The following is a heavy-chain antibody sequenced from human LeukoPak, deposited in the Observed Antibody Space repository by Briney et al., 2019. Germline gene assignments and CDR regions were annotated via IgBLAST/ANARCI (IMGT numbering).Heavy chain of an antibody. Sequence: ASVKVSCKASGYTFTGYYMHWVRQAPGQGLEWMGWINPNSGGTNSAQKFQGRVTMTRDTSISTAYMELSRLRSDDTAVYYRARGGYYDSSGYYYPFDYWGQGTLVTVSS. CDR3: ARGGYYDSSGYYYPFDY. CDR2: INPNSGGT. D-gene: IGHD3-22*01. V-gene: IGHV1-2*02. CDR1: GYTFTGYY. J-gene: IGHJ4*02.